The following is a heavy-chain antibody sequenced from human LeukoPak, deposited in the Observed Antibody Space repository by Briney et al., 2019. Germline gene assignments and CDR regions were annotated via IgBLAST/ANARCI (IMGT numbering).Heavy chain of an antibody. J-gene: IGHJ4*02. D-gene: IGHD5-18*01. CDR1: GGSFSGYY. Sequence: KPSETLSLTCAVYGGSFSGYYWSWIRQPPGKGLEWIGEINHSGSTNYNPSLKSRVTISVDTSKNQFSLKLSSVTAADTAVYYCARGQLWLQSWFDYWGQGTLVTVSS. V-gene: IGHV4-34*01. CDR3: ARGQLWLQSWFDY. CDR2: INHSGST.